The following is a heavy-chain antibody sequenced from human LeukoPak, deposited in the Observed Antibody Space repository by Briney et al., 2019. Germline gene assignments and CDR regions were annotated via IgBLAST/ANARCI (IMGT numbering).Heavy chain of an antibody. CDR3: AKGGSSGYYSSFDY. CDR2: ISVSGGST. V-gene: IGHV3-23*01. Sequence: GGSLRLSCAASGFTFSSYAMSWVRQAPGKGLEWVLVISVSGGSTSYGDSVKGRFTISRDNSKNTVYLQMNSLRAEDTAVYYCAKGGSSGYYSSFDYWGQGTLVTVSS. CDR1: GFTFSSYA. D-gene: IGHD3-22*01. J-gene: IGHJ4*02.